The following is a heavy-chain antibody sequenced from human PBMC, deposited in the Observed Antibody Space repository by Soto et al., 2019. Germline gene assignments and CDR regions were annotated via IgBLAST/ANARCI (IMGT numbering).Heavy chain of an antibody. J-gene: IGHJ6*02. Sequence: QVQLVESGGGVVQPGRSLRLSCEASGFTLSRSGMHWVRQAPGKGLEWVAVISHDGGDIYLTDSVKGRVTISRDNSKNTLFLQMNSVRVEDTAVYYCARDAGLHGYGWYYFGMDVWGQGTTVTVSS. V-gene: IGHV3-30*03. D-gene: IGHD5-18*01. CDR3: ARDAGLHGYGWYYFGMDV. CDR1: GFTLSRSG. CDR2: ISHDGGDI.